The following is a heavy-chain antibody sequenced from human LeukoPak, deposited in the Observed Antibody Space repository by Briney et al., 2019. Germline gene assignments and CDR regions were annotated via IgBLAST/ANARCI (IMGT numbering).Heavy chain of an antibody. J-gene: IGHJ5*02. V-gene: IGHV4-39*07. CDR3: ARTHFDSLGWFDP. D-gene: IGHD3-9*01. Sequence: SETLSLTCTVSGGSMRSSNFYWGWIRQPPGKGLEWIGSINYSGSTYYNPSVKSRVTLSVDVSKNRFSLNLTSVTAADTALYFCARTHFDSLGWFDPWGQGIQVIVSS. CDR2: INYSGST. CDR1: GGSMRSSNFY.